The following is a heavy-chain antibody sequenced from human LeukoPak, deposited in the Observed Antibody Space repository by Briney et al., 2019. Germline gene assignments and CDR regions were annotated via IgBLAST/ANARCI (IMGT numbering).Heavy chain of an antibody. D-gene: IGHD3-10*01. V-gene: IGHV4-59*08. CDR3: ASRSGGDY. CDR1: GGSISSYY. J-gene: IGHJ4*02. CDR2: IHYTGST. Sequence: SETLSLTCTVSGGSISSYYWSWIRQPPRKGLEWIGYIHYTGSTYYNPSLKSRVTISIDPSRNQFSLNLSPVTAADTAVYYCASRSGGDYWGQGTLVTVSS.